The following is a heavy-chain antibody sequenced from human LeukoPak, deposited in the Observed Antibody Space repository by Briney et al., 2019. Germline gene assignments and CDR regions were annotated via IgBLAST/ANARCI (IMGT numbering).Heavy chain of an antibody. D-gene: IGHD6-13*01. CDR1: GGSISSDH. J-gene: IGHJ4*02. CDR2: IYTSGST. Sequence: SETLSLTCTVSGGSISSDHWNWIRQPAGKGLEWIGRIYTSGSTNYNPSLKSRVTMSADTSKNQFSLNLSSATAADTAVYYCARLYSSSLGRVFDYWGQGTLVTVSS. CDR3: ARLYSSSLGRVFDY. V-gene: IGHV4-4*07.